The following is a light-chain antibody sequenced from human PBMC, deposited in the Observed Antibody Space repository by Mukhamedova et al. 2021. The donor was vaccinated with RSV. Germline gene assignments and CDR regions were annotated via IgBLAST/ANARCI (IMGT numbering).Light chain of an antibody. CDR2: GAS. Sequence: RATLSCRASQTISSRYLARYQQKPGQAPRLLIYGASSRATGIPDRFSGSGSGTDFTLTISRLEPEDFAVFYCQQYDSSPLTFGGGT. J-gene: IGKJ4*01. CDR1: QTISSRY. V-gene: IGKV3-20*01. CDR3: QQYDSSPLT.